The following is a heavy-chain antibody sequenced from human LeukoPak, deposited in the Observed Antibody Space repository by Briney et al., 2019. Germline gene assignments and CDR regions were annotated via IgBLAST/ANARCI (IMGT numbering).Heavy chain of an antibody. CDR3: VHSSLATNGMDV. CDR2: IFWNDDK. Sequence: GSGPTLVNPTQTLTLTCTFSGFSFSDTGECVGWIRQPPGEALEWLALIFWNDDKFYNASLKSRLSITKDTSKNQVILTMTTLDPIDTATYYCVHSSLATNGMDVWGQGAAVTVSS. CDR1: GFSFSDTGEC. J-gene: IGHJ6*02. V-gene: IGHV2-5*01.